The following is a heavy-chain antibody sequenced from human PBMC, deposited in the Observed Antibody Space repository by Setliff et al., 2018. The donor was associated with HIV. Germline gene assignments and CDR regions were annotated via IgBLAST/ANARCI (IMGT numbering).Heavy chain of an antibody. V-gene: IGHV1-18*01. Sequence: ASVKVSCKASGYTFTNHGFSWVRQAPGQGLEWMGWISANNGATRYAQNFQERVTLTTDTSTSTAYMELRSLTSDDTAMYFCARRIAYGTDYDYHYYMDVWATGTTGTSP. CDR1: GYTFTNHG. CDR3: ARRIAYGTDYDYHYYMDV. D-gene: IGHD3-10*01. J-gene: IGHJ6*03. CDR2: ISANNGAT.